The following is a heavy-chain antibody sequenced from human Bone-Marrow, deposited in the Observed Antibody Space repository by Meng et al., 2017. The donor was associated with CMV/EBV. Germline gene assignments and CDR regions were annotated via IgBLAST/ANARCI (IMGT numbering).Heavy chain of an antibody. Sequence: SVKVSCKASGGTFSSYTISWVRQAPGQGLEWMGRIIPILGIANYAQKFQGRVTITADKSTSTAYMELSSLRSEDTAVYYCARVLVGYYYGMDVWGQGTTVTSP. J-gene: IGHJ6*02. CDR2: IIPILGIA. CDR1: GGTFSSYT. CDR3: ARVLVGYYYGMDV. V-gene: IGHV1-69*02.